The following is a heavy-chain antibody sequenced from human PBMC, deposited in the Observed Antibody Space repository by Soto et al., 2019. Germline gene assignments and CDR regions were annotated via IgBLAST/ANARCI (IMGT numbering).Heavy chain of an antibody. CDR3: ASLRRYYDSSGPFDY. CDR1: GFTFSSYG. Sequence: GGSLRLSCAASGFTFSSYGMHWVRQAPGKGLEWVALISYDGSNKYYPDSVKGRFTISRDNSKNTLYLQMNSLRAEDTAVYYCASLRRYYDSSGPFDYWGQGTLVTVSS. V-gene: IGHV3-30*03. D-gene: IGHD3-22*01. CDR2: ISYDGSNK. J-gene: IGHJ4*02.